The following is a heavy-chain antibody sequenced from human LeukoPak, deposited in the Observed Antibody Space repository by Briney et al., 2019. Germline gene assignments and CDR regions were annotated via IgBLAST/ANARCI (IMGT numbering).Heavy chain of an antibody. Sequence: GRSLRLSCAASGFTFDDYAMHWVRQAPGKGLEWVSGISWNSGSIGYADSVKGRFTISRDNAKNSLYLQMNSLRAEDTALYCCAKGAYSSSWYGWFDPWGQGTLVTVSS. CDR1: GFTFDDYA. CDR2: ISWNSGSI. CDR3: AKGAYSSSWYGWFDP. V-gene: IGHV3-9*01. J-gene: IGHJ5*02. D-gene: IGHD6-13*01.